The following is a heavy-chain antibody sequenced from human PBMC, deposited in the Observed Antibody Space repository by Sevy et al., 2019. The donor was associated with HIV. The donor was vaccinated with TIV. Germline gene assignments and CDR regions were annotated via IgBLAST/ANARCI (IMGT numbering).Heavy chain of an antibody. D-gene: IGHD3-22*01. CDR1: GFTFDDYT. CDR2: ISWDGGST. Sequence: GGSLRLSCAASGFTFDDYTMHWVRQAPGKGLEWVSLISWDGGSTYYADSVKGRFTISRDKSNNSLYLQMNSLRTEDTTLDYCAKGLRSYYDSREDAFDIWGQGTMVTVSS. V-gene: IGHV3-43*01. CDR3: AKGLRSYYDSREDAFDI. J-gene: IGHJ3*02.